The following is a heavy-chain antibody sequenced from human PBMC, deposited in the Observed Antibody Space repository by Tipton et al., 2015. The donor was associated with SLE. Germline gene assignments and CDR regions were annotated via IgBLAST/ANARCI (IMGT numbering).Heavy chain of an antibody. CDR2: ISYDGSNK. D-gene: IGHD6-6*01. V-gene: IGHV3-30*04. CDR1: GFTFSSYA. CDR3: ARGISSDY. J-gene: IGHJ4*02. Sequence: SLRLSCAASGFTFSSYAMHWVRQAPDKGLEWVAVISYDGSNKYYADSVKGRFTISRDNSKNSLYLQMSGLRAEDTAVYYCARGISSDYWGQGTLVTVSS.